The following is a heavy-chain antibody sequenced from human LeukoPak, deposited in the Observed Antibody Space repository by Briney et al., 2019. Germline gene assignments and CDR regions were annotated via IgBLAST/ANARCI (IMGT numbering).Heavy chain of an antibody. D-gene: IGHD3-22*01. Sequence: ASVKVSCKASGYTFTSYCMHWVRQAPGQGLECMGIINPSGGSTSYAQKFQGRVTMTRDTSTSTVYMELSSLRSEDTAVYYCARVLSYYDSSGFPSYWGQGTLVTVSS. CDR2: INPSGGST. J-gene: IGHJ4*02. CDR3: ARVLSYYDSSGFPSY. CDR1: GYTFTSYC. V-gene: IGHV1-46*01.